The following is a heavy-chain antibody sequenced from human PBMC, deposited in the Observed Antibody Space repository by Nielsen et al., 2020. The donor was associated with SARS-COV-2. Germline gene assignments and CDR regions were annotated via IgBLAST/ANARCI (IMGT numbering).Heavy chain of an antibody. CDR2: INPSGSGT. CDR1: GFTFSSTW. D-gene: IGHD3-3*01. Sequence: GGSLRLSCSASGFTFSSTWMDWVRQAPGQGLVWVSRINPSGSGTTYADFVKGRFAVSRDNAENTVVLQMHSLRVEDTAMYFCAGGADFWSGTQRYYMDVWGKGTTVTVSS. V-gene: IGHV3-74*01. CDR3: AGGADFWSGTQRYYMDV. J-gene: IGHJ6*03.